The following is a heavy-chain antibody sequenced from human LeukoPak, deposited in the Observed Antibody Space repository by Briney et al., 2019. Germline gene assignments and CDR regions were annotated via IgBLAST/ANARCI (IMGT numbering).Heavy chain of an antibody. CDR3: ARIAYYYDTSGYPPYWYFDL. D-gene: IGHD3-22*01. CDR2: IYYSGST. Sequence: SETLSLTCTVSGGSISSYYWSWIRQPPGKGLEWIGYIYYSGSTNYNPSLKSRVTISVDTSKNQSSLKLSSVTAADTAVYYCARIAYYYDTSGYPPYWYFDLWGRGTLVTVSS. CDR1: GGSISSYY. J-gene: IGHJ2*01. V-gene: IGHV4-59*08.